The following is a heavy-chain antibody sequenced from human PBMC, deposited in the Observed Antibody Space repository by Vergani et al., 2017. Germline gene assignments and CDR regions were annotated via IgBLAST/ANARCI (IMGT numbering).Heavy chain of an antibody. CDR3: ARFAYDSSPHDAFDI. CDR1: GYTFTSYA. CDR2: INAGNGNT. Sequence: QVQLVQSGAEVKKPGASVKVSCKASGYTFTSYAMHWVRQAPGQRLEWMGWINAGNGNTKYSQKFQGRVTITRDKSASTAYMELSSLISEDTAVYYCARFAYDSSPHDAFDIWGQGTMVTVSS. V-gene: IGHV1-3*01. J-gene: IGHJ3*02. D-gene: IGHD3-22*01.